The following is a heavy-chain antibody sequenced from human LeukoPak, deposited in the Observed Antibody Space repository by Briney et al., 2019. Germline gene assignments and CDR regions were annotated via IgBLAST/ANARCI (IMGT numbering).Heavy chain of an antibody. CDR1: GGSINRSGSY. J-gene: IGHJ5*01. CDR3: ARHLVGFGSSDS. CDR2: LYSSGHA. V-gene: IGHV4-39*01. Sequence: PSETLSLTCTLSGGSINRSGSYWGWSRQHPGKGLEWIGTLYSSGHAYYNPSLKSRVSISVDMSKSQFSLNLTSVTATDTAVYYCARHLVGFGSSDSWGQGTLVGVSP. D-gene: IGHD2-8*02.